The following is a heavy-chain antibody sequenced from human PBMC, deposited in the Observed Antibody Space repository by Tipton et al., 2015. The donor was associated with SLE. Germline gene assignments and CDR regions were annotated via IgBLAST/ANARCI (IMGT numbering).Heavy chain of an antibody. Sequence: LRLSCTVSGGSISSGGYYWSWIRQHPGKGLEWIGYNYYSGSTYYNPSLKSRVTISVDTSKNQFSLKLSSVTAADTAVYYCARGDSSGQPYYFDYWGQGTLVTVSS. V-gene: IGHV4-31*02. D-gene: IGHD3-22*01. J-gene: IGHJ4*02. CDR3: ARGDSSGQPYYFDY. CDR1: GGSISSGGYY. CDR2: NYYSGST.